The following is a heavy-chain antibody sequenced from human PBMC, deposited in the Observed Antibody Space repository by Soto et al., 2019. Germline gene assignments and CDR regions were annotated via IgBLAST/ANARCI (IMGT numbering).Heavy chain of an antibody. CDR3: ARGVWETRFGY. D-gene: IGHD1-26*01. Sequence: QVQLQQWGAGLLKPSETLVLTCAVYGGSFSGYYWSWIRQPPGRGLEWIGEIDHRGSTNYNPSLKSRVSISVDTSKNQFSLKLNSVTAADTAVYSCARGVWETRFGYWGQGTPVTVSS. V-gene: IGHV4-34*01. J-gene: IGHJ4*02. CDR2: IDHRGST. CDR1: GGSFSGYY.